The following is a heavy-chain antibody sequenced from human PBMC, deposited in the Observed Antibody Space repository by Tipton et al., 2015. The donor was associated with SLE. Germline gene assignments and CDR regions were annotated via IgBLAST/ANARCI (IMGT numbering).Heavy chain of an antibody. V-gene: IGHV3-7*01. J-gene: IGHJ3*01. CDR2: IKQDGSET. Sequence: SLRLSCAAPGFTFSSYWMSWVRQAPGKGLEGVAYIKQDGSETYYVDSVKGRFTISRDNAKNSLFLQMNSLRGDDTAIYYCARDIEAFDFWGQGTMVTVSS. CDR3: ARDIEAFDF. CDR1: GFTFSSYW. D-gene: IGHD3-16*02.